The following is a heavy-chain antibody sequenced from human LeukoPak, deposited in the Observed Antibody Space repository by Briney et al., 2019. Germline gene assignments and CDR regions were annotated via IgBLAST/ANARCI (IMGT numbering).Heavy chain of an antibody. CDR1: GGSFSGYY. J-gene: IGHJ4*02. V-gene: IGHV4-34*01. Sequence: SETLSLTCAVYGGSFSGYYWSWIRQSPAKGLEWIGEINHSGNTNYNPSLKSRVTISVDTSKNQFSLKLSSVTAADTAVYYCARHRGAYGGLRDYYFDYWGQGTLVTVSS. CDR2: INHSGNT. D-gene: IGHD4-23*01. CDR3: ARHRGAYGGLRDYYFDY.